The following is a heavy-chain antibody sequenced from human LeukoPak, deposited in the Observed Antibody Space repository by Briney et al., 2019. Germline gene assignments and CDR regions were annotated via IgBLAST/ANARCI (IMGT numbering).Heavy chain of an antibody. CDR1: GGSISSYY. J-gene: IGHJ4*02. CDR2: IYYSGST. V-gene: IGHV4-59*08. CDR3: ARHGYSGYGLHFDY. D-gene: IGHD5-12*01. Sequence: SETLSLTCTVSGGSISSYYWSWIRQPPGKGLEWIGYIYYSGSTNYNPSLKSRVTISVDTSKNQFSLKLSSVTAADTAVYYCARHGYSGYGLHFDYWGQGSLVTVSS.